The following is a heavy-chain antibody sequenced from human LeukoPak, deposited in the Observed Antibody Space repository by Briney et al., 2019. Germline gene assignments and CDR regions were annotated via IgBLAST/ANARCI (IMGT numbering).Heavy chain of an antibody. CDR2: IWFDGSNK. Sequence: PGRSLRLSCAASGFTFSNYDMHWVHQAPGKGLVWVAVIWFDGSNKFYADSVKGRFTISRGNSKNTLYLQMNSLRAEDTAVYYCASSAGALIDCWGQGTLVIVSS. D-gene: IGHD6-19*01. CDR3: ASSAGALIDC. V-gene: IGHV3-33*01. CDR1: GFTFSNYD. J-gene: IGHJ4*02.